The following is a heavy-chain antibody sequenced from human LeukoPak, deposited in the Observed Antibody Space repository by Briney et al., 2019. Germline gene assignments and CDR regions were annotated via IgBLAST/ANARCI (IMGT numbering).Heavy chain of an antibody. CDR1: GGSFSGYY. D-gene: IGHD3-22*01. CDR3: APTSPYYYDSSGYGDRG. Sequence: SETLSLTCAVYGGSFSGYYWSWIRQPPGKGLEWIGEINHSGSTNYNPSLKSRVTISVDTSKNQFSLKLSSVTAADTAVYYCAPTSPYYYDSSGYGDRGWGQGTLVTVSS. V-gene: IGHV4-34*01. J-gene: IGHJ4*02. CDR2: INHSGST.